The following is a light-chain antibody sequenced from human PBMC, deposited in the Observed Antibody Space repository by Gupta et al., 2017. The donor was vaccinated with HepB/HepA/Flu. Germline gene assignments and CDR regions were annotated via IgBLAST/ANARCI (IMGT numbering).Light chain of an antibody. CDR1: SSDVGGYNY. Sequence: QSALTQPASVSGSPGQSITISCTGTSSDVGGYNYVSWYQQHPGKAPKLMIYDVSNRPSGVSNRGSGSKSGNTASLTISGLQAEDEADDYCSSYTSSSTRVFGGGTKLTVL. J-gene: IGLJ2*01. CDR3: SSYTSSSTRV. CDR2: DVS. V-gene: IGLV2-14*03.